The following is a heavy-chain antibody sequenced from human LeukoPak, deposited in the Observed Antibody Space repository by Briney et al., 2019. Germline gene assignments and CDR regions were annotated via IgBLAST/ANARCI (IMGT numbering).Heavy chain of an antibody. CDR2: IYPSGIT. V-gene: IGHV4-4*07. CDR1: GGSLSTYH. J-gene: IGHJ4*02. CDR3: ARLQSGLGYFDS. Sequence: SETLSLTCTVSGGSLSTYHWIWIRQPAGKGLEWIGRIYPSGITNYNPSLKSPVTMSVDTSKNQFSLGLTSGTAADTAVYYCARLQSGLGYFDSWGQGILVTVSS.